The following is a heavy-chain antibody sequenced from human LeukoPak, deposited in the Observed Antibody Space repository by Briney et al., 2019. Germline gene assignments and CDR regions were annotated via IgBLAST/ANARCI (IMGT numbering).Heavy chain of an antibody. CDR2: ISDSGSA. J-gene: IGHJ4*02. V-gene: IGHV4-38-2*02. Sequence: KPSETLSLTCTVSGSSMSSDYYWGWIRQPPGKGLEWIGSISDSGSAYYNPSLKSRVVISVDPSKNQFSLKLSSVTAADTAVYYCARQGGIAVAGPYFDYWGQGTLVTVSS. D-gene: IGHD6-19*01. CDR3: ARQGGIAVAGPYFDY. CDR1: GSSMSSDYY.